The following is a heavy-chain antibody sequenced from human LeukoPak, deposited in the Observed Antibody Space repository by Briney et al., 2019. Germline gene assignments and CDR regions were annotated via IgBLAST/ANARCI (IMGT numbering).Heavy chain of an antibody. CDR1: GGSISSYY. Sequence: PSETLSLTCTVSGGSISSYYWSWIRQPPGKGLEWIGYIYYSGSTNYNPSLKSRVTISVDTSKNQYSLKLSSVTAADTAVYYCARGGEWELLFDYWGQGTLVTVSS. J-gene: IGHJ4*02. CDR3: ARGGEWELLFDY. CDR2: IYYSGST. V-gene: IGHV4-59*01. D-gene: IGHD1-26*01.